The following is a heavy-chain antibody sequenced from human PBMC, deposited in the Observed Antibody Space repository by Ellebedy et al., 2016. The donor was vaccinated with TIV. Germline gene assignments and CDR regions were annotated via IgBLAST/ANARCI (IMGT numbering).Heavy chain of an antibody. J-gene: IGHJ3*02. CDR2: IYPGDSDT. CDR3: ARDSGFSEWLSQDFFDI. D-gene: IGHD3-3*01. CDR1: GYSFANYW. V-gene: IGHV5-51*01. Sequence: GESLKISCRYSGYSFANYWFAWVRQMPGKGLEWMGIIYPGDSDTRYSPSFQGQVTISADKSISTAYLQWSSLKASDTAVYYCARDSGFSEWLSQDFFDIWGQGTMVTVSS.